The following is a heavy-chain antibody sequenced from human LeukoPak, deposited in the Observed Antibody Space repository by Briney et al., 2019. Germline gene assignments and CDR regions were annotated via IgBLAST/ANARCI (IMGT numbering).Heavy chain of an antibody. V-gene: IGHV3-30*02. CDR2: RRYDGSNK. CDR1: GFTFSSYA. J-gene: IGHJ4*02. Sequence: GGSLRLSCAASGFTFSSYAMSWVRQAPGKGLEWVAFRRYDGSNKYYADSVKGRFTISRDNSKNTLYLQMNSLRAEDTAVYYCAKDQKRIVVVPAAPFDYWGQGTLVTVSS. CDR3: AKDQKRIVVVPAAPFDY. D-gene: IGHD2-2*01.